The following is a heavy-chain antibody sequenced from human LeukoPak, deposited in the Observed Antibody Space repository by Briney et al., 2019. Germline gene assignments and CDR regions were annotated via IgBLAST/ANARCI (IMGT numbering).Heavy chain of an antibody. CDR1: GFTFSSYG. D-gene: IGHD6-13*01. CDR2: MWYDGSNK. Sequence: GGSLRLSCAASGFTFSSYGMHWVRQAPGKGLEWVAVMWYDGSNKYYADSVKGRFTISRDNSKNTLYLQMNSLRAEDTAVYYCARERPGIAAAGTVPYGTDVWGQGTTVTVSS. J-gene: IGHJ6*02. V-gene: IGHV3-33*01. CDR3: ARERPGIAAAGTVPYGTDV.